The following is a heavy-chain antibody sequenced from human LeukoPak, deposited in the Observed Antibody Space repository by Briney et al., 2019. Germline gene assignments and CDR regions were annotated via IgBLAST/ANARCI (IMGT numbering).Heavy chain of an antibody. J-gene: IGHJ4*02. CDR3: AHVPNGHDDYGGYRLAYYFDY. D-gene: IGHD4-17*01. CDR1: GCTFSSYA. V-gene: IGHV1-69*06. CDR2: IIPIFGTA. Sequence: SVKVSCKASGCTFSSYAISWVRQAPGQGLEWMGGIIPIFGTANYAQKFQGRVTITADKSTTTAYMELSSLRSEDTAVYYCAHVPNGHDDYGGYRLAYYFDYWGQGTLVTVSS.